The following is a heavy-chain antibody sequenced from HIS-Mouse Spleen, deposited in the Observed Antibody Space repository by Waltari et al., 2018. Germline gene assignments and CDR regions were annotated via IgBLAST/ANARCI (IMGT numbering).Heavy chain of an antibody. V-gene: IGHV4-39*07. CDR2: IYYSGST. J-gene: IGHJ5*02. Sequence: QLQLQESGPGLVKPSETLSLTCTVSGGSIRSSSYYWGWARQPPGKGLGWIGSIYYSGSTYYNPSLKSRVTISVDTSKNQFSLKLSSVTAADTAVYYCARDYGDNWFDPWGQGTLVTVSS. D-gene: IGHD4-17*01. CDR3: ARDYGDNWFDP. CDR1: GGSIRSSSYY.